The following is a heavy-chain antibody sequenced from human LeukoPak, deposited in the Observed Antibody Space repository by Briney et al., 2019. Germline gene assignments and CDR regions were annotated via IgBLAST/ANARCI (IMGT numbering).Heavy chain of an antibody. Sequence: SVKVSCKASGGTFSSYAISWVRQAPGQGVEWMGGIIPIFGTANYAQKFQGRVTTTTDESTSTAYMELSSLRSEDTAVYYCARARAVMAGYYYYMDVWGKGTTVTVSS. D-gene: IGHD5-24*01. CDR1: GGTFSSYA. V-gene: IGHV1-69*05. J-gene: IGHJ6*03. CDR2: IIPIFGTA. CDR3: ARARAVMAGYYYYMDV.